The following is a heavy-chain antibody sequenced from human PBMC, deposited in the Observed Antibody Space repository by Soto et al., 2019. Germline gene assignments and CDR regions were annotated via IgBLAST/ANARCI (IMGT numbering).Heavy chain of an antibody. CDR3: ARGVMAAVLYYYYGMDV. Sequence: SETLSLSCAVYGGSFSGYYWSWIRQPPGKGLEWIGEINHSGSTNYNPSLKRRVTISVDTSKNQFSLKLSSVTAADTAVYYCARGVMAAVLYYYYGMDVWGQGTTVTVSS. D-gene: IGHD2-15*01. V-gene: IGHV4-34*01. CDR1: GGSFSGYY. J-gene: IGHJ6*02. CDR2: INHSGST.